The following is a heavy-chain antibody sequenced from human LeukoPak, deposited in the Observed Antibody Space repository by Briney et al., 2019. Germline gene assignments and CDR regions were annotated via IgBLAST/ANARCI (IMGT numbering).Heavy chain of an antibody. CDR1: GYSISSGYY. J-gene: IGHJ4*02. V-gene: IGHV4-38-2*02. D-gene: IGHD3-10*01. Sequence: SETLSLTCAVSGYSISSGYYWGLIRQPPGKGLEWIGSIYHSGSTYYNPSLKSRVTISVDTSKNQFSLKLSSVTAADTAVYYCAREVLLWFGELSQFDYWGQGTLVTVSS. CDR3: AREVLLWFGELSQFDY. CDR2: IYHSGST.